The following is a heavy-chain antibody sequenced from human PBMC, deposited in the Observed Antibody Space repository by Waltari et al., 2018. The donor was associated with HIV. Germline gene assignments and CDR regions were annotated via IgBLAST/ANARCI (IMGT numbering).Heavy chain of an antibody. CDR2: SRNKANSFST. CDR1: GFTFSDHS. D-gene: IGHD4-17*01. V-gene: IGHV3-72*01. CDR3: TRSVTSVGNFDY. Sequence: EVQLVESGGGLVQPGGSLRLSCATSGFTFSDHSLDWVRQAPGKGLEWIARSRNKANSFSTEYAASVKGRFSLSRDDSKNSLYLQMNSLKAEDTAVYFCTRSVTSVGNFDYWGQGTLVTVSS. J-gene: IGHJ4*02.